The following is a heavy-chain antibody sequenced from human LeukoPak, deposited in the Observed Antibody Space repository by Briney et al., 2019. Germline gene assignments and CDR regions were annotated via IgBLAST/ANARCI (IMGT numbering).Heavy chain of an antibody. V-gene: IGHV3-7*01. CDR2: IKQDGSEI. J-gene: IGHJ4*02. D-gene: IGHD6-19*01. CDR3: ARDRGSSGRLGRFDN. CDR1: GFTFSSYW. Sequence: GGSLRLSCEVSGFTFSSYWMSWVRQAPGKGLEWVANIKQDGSEIYYVDSVKGRLTISRDNAKNSLYLQMNSLRAEDTAVYYCARDRGSSGRLGRFDNWGQGTLVTVSP.